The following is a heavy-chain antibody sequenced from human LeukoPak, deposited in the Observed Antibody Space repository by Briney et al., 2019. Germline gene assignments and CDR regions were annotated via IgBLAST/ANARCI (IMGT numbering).Heavy chain of an antibody. V-gene: IGHV3-30*04. J-gene: IGHJ4*02. CDR1: GFTFSSYA. D-gene: IGHD2-15*01. CDR3: ARGVGVAVVAATDY. CDR2: ISYDGSNK. Sequence: GGSLRLSCAASGFTFSSYAMHWVRQAPGKGLEWVAVISYDGSNKYYADSVKGRFTISRDNSKNTLYLQMSSLRAEDTAVYYCARGVGVAVVAATDYWGQGTLVTVSS.